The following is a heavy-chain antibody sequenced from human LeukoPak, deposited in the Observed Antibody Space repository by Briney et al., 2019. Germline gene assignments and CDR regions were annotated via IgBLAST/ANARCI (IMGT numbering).Heavy chain of an antibody. J-gene: IGHJ4*02. V-gene: IGHV1-18*01. CDR2: ISAYNGNT. CDR1: GYTFTSYG. Sequence: GASVKVSCKASGYTFTSYGISWVRQAPGQGLEWMGWISAYNGNTNYAQKLQGRVTMTTDTSTSTAYMELRSLRSDDTAVYYCARDIQYYYDSSGYKQKPLNLDYWGQGTLVTVSS. CDR3: ARDIQYYYDSSGYKQKPLNLDY. D-gene: IGHD3-22*01.